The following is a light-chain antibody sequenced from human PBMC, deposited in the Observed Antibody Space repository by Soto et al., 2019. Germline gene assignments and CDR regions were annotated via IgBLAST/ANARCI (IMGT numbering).Light chain of an antibody. CDR2: GTS. J-gene: IGKJ2*01. CDR1: QSVASSY. CDR3: HQYGSSPPDT. V-gene: IGKV3-20*01. Sequence: EIVLTQSPGTLSLSPGERATLSCRASQSVASSYLAWYQQKPGQAPRLLISGTSSRATGIPDRFSGSGSRTDFTITISRLEPEDFAVYYCHQYGSSPPDTCGQGTKLEIK.